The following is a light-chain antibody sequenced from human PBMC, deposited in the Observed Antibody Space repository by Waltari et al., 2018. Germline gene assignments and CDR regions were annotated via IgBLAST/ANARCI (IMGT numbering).Light chain of an antibody. J-gene: IGKJ4*01. CDR1: QTISTY. CDR3: QQRFTWPPFT. CDR2: DAS. Sequence: LVVTQSPAALSLSPGERATLSCRASQTISTYLAWYQQKPGQAPRLLIYDASKRAPAIPVRFSGSGYGTDFTLTINSLEPEDFAVYYCQQRFTWPPFTFGGGTKIEIK. V-gene: IGKV3-11*01.